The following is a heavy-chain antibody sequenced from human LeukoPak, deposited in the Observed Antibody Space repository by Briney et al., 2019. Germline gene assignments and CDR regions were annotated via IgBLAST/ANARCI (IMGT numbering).Heavy chain of an antibody. V-gene: IGHV3-30*18. J-gene: IGHJ4*02. CDR1: GFTFSDYY. CDR2: ISYDGSKK. D-gene: IGHD5-24*01. Sequence: PGGSLRLSCAASGFTFSDYYMSWVRQAPGKGLEWVAVISYDGSKKYYADSVKGRFTISRDNSKNTMSLEMNSLRVEDTAVYYCAKDYVSGDGYWDFDYWGQGTLVTVSS. CDR3: AKDYVSGDGYWDFDY.